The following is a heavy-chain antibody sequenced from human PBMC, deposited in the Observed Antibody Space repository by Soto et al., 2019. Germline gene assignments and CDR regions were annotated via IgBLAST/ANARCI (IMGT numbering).Heavy chain of an antibody. CDR2: ISGSGGST. CDR1: GFTFSSYA. D-gene: IGHD6-6*01. Sequence: GGSLRLSCAASGFTFSSYAMSWVRQAPGKGLEWVSAISGSGGSTYYADSVKGRFTISRDNSKNTLYLQMNSLRAEDTAVYYCAKDSPSFDYSSSLEAFDIWGQGTMVTVSS. CDR3: AKDSPSFDYSSSLEAFDI. V-gene: IGHV3-23*01. J-gene: IGHJ3*02.